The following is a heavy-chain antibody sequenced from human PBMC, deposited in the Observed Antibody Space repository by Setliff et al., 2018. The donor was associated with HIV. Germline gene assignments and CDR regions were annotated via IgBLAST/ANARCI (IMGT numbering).Heavy chain of an antibody. V-gene: IGHV4-39*01. D-gene: IGHD3-22*01. J-gene: IGHJ4*02. Sequence: SETLSLTCVVSGDSISRSRYYWGWIRQPPGKGLEWIGSFYYSGSTSYNPSLKSRVTISGDTSKNQVSLKLSSVTAADTAVYYCARVVHSNYYDSSGYADYWGQGTLVTVSS. CDR3: ARVVHSNYYDSSGYADY. CDR1: GDSISRSRYY. CDR2: FYYSGST.